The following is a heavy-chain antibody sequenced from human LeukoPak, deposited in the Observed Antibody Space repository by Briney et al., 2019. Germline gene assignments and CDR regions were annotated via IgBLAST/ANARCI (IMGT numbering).Heavy chain of an antibody. CDR3: ARGPPSGLRLGELSANFDY. V-gene: IGHV1-69*04. D-gene: IGHD3-16*02. J-gene: IGHJ4*02. Sequence: SVKVSCKASGGTFSSYAISWVRQAPGQGLEWMGRIIPILGIANYAQKFQGRVTITADKSTCTAYMELSSLRSEDTAVYYCARGPPSGLRLGELSANFDYWGQGTLVTVSS. CDR1: GGTFSSYA. CDR2: IIPILGIA.